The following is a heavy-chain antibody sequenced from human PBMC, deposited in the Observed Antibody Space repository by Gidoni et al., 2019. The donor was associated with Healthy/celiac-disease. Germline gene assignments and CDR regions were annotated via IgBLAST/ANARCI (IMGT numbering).Heavy chain of an antibody. CDR1: GFPFSSYA. J-gene: IGHJ4*02. CDR2: ISGSGGST. V-gene: IGHV3-23*01. CDR3: AKDPPFDLYYFDY. Sequence: EVQLLESGGGLVQPGGSLRLSCAASGFPFSSYAMRWVRQAPGKGLEWASAISGSGGSTYYADSVKGRFTISRDNSKNTLYLQMNSLRAEDTAVYYCAKDPPFDLYYFDYWGQGTLVTVSS.